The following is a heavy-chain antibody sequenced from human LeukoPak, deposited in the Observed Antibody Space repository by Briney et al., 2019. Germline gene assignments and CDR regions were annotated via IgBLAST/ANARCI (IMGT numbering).Heavy chain of an antibody. D-gene: IGHD3-3*01. CDR3: AAGRYDFWSGDH. J-gene: IGHJ4*02. V-gene: IGHV3-64*04. Sequence: GGSLRLSCSASGFTFSSYAMHWVRQAPGKGLEYVSAISSNGGSTYYADSVKGRFTISRDNSKNTLYLHMNSLRGEDTALYYCAAGRYDFWSGDHWGQGTLVTVSS. CDR2: ISSNGGST. CDR1: GFTFSSYA.